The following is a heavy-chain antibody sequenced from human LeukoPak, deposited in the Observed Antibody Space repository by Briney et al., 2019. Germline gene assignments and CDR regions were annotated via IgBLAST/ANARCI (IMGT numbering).Heavy chain of an antibody. CDR3: ARDSAPRAFDI. CDR1: GGSISSGSYY. D-gene: IGHD3-10*01. J-gene: IGHJ3*02. Sequence: SETLSLTCTVSGGSISSGSYYWSWIRQPPGKGLEWIGSIYHSGSTYYNPSLKSRVTISVDTSKNQFSLKLSSVTAADTAVYCCARDSAPRAFDIWGQGTMVTVSS. CDR2: IYHSGST. V-gene: IGHV4-39*07.